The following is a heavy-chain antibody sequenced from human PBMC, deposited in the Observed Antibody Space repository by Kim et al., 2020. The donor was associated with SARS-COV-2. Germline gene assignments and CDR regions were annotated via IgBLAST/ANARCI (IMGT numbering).Heavy chain of an antibody. J-gene: IGHJ4*02. CDR3: ARDSYGPPDY. Sequence: TYYNPSLKSRVTISVDTSKNQFSLKLSSVTAADTAVYYCARDSYGPPDYWGQGTLVTVSS. V-gene: IGHV4-31*02. D-gene: IGHD3-16*01. CDR2: T.